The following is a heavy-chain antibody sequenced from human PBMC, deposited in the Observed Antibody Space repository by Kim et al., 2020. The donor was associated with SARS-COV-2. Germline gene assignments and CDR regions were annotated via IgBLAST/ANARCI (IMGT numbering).Heavy chain of an antibody. CDR1: GYTFTSYA. CDR2: INAGNGNT. J-gene: IGHJ6*02. CDR3: ARDEVAVTTFYYYGMDV. V-gene: IGHV1-3*01. D-gene: IGHD4-17*01. Sequence: ASVKVSCKASGYTFTSYAMHWVRQAPGQRLEWMGWINAGNGNTKYSQKFQGRVTITRDTSASTAYMELSSLRSEDTAVYYCARDEVAVTTFYYYGMDVWGQGTTVTVSS.